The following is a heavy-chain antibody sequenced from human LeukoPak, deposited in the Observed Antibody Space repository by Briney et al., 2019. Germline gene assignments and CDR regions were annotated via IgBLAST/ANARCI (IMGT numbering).Heavy chain of an antibody. CDR1: GGSFSGYY. V-gene: IGHV4-34*01. D-gene: IGHD7-27*01. Sequence: SETLSLTCAVYGGSFSGYYWSWIRQPPGKGLEWIGEINHSGSTNYNPSLKSRVTISVDTSKNQFSLKLSSVTAADTAVYYCARALRPLGYYYYYMDVWGKGTTVTISS. CDR2: INHSGST. CDR3: ARALRPLGYYYYYMDV. J-gene: IGHJ6*03.